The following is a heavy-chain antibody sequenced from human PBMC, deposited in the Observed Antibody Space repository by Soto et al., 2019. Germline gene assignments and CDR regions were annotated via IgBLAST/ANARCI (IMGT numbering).Heavy chain of an antibody. CDR2: IYYSGST. CDR1: DGNIGDYG. CDR3: ARNRPYSSPFYCHY. Sequence: WTVSDGNIGDYGGRWISQTPGKGLEWIGYIYYSGSTYYNPSLKSRVSISVDTSKNQFSLKLSSVTAADTAVYYCARNRPYSSPFYCHYWGQGPLVSVSS. V-gene: IGHV4-59*08. D-gene: IGHD2-15*01. J-gene: IGHJ4*02.